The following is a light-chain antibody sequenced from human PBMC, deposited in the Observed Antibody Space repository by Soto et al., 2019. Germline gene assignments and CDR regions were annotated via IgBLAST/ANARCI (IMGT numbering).Light chain of an antibody. CDR3: GTDHGSGSKFVMI. CDR2: VGTGGIVG. CDR1: SGHSNYR. Sequence: QSVLTQPPSASASLGASVTLTCTLSSGHSNYRVDWYQQRPGKGPRFVMRVGTGGIVGSKGDGIPDRFSVLGSGLNRYLTIKNVQEEDESDYHCGTDHGSGSKFVMIFGGGTKLTVL. J-gene: IGLJ2*01. V-gene: IGLV9-49*01.